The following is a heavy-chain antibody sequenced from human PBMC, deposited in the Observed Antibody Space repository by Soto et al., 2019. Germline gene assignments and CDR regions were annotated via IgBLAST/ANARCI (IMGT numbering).Heavy chain of an antibody. Sequence: PSETLSLTCAVYGGSFSGYYWSWIRQPPGKGLEWIGEINHSGSTNYNPSLKSRVTISVDTSKNQFSLKLSSVTAADTAVYYCAREGIRKTGTTRTFDPWGQGTLVTVSS. CDR2: INHSGST. J-gene: IGHJ5*02. D-gene: IGHD1-7*01. CDR1: GGSFSGYY. CDR3: AREGIRKTGTTRTFDP. V-gene: IGHV4-34*01.